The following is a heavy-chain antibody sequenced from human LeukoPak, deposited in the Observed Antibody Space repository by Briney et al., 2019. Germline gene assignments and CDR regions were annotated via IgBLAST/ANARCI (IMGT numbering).Heavy chain of an antibody. Sequence: GGSLRLSFAASGFNFSGSAIHWVRQASGKELEWVGRIRSKANSYATAYAASVKGRSTISRDDSKNTAYLQMNSLRTEDTAVYYCTRLAGPIDYWGQGTLVTVSS. V-gene: IGHV3-73*01. CDR2: IRSKANSYAT. J-gene: IGHJ4*02. CDR3: TRLAGPIDY. CDR1: GFNFSGSA.